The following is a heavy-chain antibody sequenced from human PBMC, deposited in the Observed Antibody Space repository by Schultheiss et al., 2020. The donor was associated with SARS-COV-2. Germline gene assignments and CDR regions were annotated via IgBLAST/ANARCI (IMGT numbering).Heavy chain of an antibody. D-gene: IGHD1-26*01. V-gene: IGHV3-23*01. CDR1: GFTFSSYA. CDR3: ARGSVYRLRDPLWELLGY. CDR2: ISGSGGST. J-gene: IGHJ4*02. Sequence: GGSLRLSCVASGFTFSSYAMSWVRQAPGKGLEWVSAISGSGGSTYYADSVKGRFTISRDNAKNSLYLQMNSLRAEDTAVYYCARGSVYRLRDPLWELLGYWGQGTLVTVSS.